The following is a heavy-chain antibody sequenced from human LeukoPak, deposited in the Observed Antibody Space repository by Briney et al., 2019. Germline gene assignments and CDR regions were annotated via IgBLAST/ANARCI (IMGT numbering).Heavy chain of an antibody. J-gene: IGHJ3*02. CDR1: GLTFSSYS. V-gene: IGHV3-21*04. D-gene: IGHD3-16*01. CDR2: ISSSSSYI. CDR3: AKDIEYVLSAFDI. Sequence: PGGSLRLSCAASGLTFSSYSMNWVRQAPGKGLEWVSSISSSSSYIYYADSVKGRFTISRDNAKNSLYLQMNSLRAEDTALYYCAKDIEYVLSAFDIWGQGTMVTVSS.